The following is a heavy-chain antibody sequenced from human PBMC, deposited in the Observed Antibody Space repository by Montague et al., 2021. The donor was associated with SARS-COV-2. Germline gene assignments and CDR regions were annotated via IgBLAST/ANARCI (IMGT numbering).Heavy chain of an antibody. CDR3: ARDLSYYGMDV. CDR1: GFTFSSYA. D-gene: IGHD2/OR15-2a*01. Sequence: SLRLSCAASGFTFSSYAVHWVRQAPGKGLEWVAVISYDGSNKYYADSVKGRFTISRDNSKNTLYLQMNSLRAEDTAVYYCARDLSYYGMDVWGQGTTVTVSS. V-gene: IGHV3-30-3*01. CDR2: ISYDGSNK. J-gene: IGHJ6*02.